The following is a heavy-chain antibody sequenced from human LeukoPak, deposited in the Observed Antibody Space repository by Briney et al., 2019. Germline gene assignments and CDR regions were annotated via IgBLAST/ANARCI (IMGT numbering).Heavy chain of an antibody. D-gene: IGHD6-13*01. CDR3: AKVAESAAAGDYYYYYGMDV. J-gene: IGHJ6*02. V-gene: IGHV3-7*03. CDR2: IKYDGSVK. CDR1: GFSFSSYL. Sequence: GGSLRLSCVASGFSFSSYLMAWVRQAPGKGLEWVAKIKYDGSVKYYVDSVKGRFTISKDNSKNSLYLQMNGLRTEDTALYYCAKVAESAAAGDYYYYYGMDVWGQGNTVTVSS.